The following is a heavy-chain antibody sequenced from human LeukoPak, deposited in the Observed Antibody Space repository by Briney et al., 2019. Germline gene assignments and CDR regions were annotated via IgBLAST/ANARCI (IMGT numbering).Heavy chain of an antibody. Sequence: GGSLRLSCAASGFTFSNYYMNWVRQVPGKGLEWVSSISHSGTSVYNTEPQKGRFTTSRDNAKNSLYLQMNSLRAEDTAVYYCARAPFRDYFGSGSYFDYWGQGALVTVSS. V-gene: IGHV3-21*01. CDR1: GFTFSNYY. CDR2: ISHSGTSV. D-gene: IGHD3-10*01. CDR3: ARAPFRDYFGSGSYFDY. J-gene: IGHJ4*02.